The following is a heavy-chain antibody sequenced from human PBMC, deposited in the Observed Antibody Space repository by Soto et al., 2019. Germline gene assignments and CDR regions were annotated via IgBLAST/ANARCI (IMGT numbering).Heavy chain of an antibody. CDR1: GFTFSSYS. CDR2: ISSSSSYI. CDR3: ARNSGYEFEMPPEPAYNGV. J-gene: IGHJ6*02. V-gene: IGHV3-21*01. Sequence: AGGSLRLSCAASGFTFSSYSMNWVRQAPGKGLEWVSSISSSSSYIYYADSVKGRFTISRDNAKNSLYLQMNSLRAEDTAVYYCARNSGYEFEMPPEPAYNGVWGQGTTVTVSS. D-gene: IGHD5-12*01.